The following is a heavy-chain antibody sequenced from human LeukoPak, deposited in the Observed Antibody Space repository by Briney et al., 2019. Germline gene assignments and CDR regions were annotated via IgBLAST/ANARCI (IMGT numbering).Heavy chain of an antibody. J-gene: IGHJ3*02. Sequence: ASVKVSCKASGGTFSSYAISWVRQAPGQGLEWMGGIIPIFGTANYAQKFQGGVTITADESTSTAYMELSSLRSEDTAVYYCARWDGGNSYAFDIWGQGTMVTVSS. CDR2: IIPIFGTA. CDR3: ARWDGGNSYAFDI. D-gene: IGHD4-23*01. CDR1: GGTFSSYA. V-gene: IGHV1-69*13.